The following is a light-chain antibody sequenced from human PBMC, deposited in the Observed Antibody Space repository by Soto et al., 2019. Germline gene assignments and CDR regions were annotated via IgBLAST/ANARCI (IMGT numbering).Light chain of an antibody. CDR2: STN. Sequence: QSVLTQPPSASGTPGQGVTISCSGSSSNTGSNIVNWYQQLPGTAPKVLIYSTNQRPSGVPDRFSGSKSGTSASLAISGLQSEDEADYYCAAWDDSLNGPVFGGGTKLTVL. CDR3: AAWDDSLNGPV. CDR1: SSNTGSNI. V-gene: IGLV1-44*01. J-gene: IGLJ3*02.